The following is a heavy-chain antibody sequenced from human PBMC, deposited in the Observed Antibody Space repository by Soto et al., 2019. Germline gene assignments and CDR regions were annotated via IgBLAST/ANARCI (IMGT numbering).Heavy chain of an antibody. D-gene: IGHD4-17*01. CDR3: ASALLDHGDYYFHY. CDR2: VYISGST. Sequence: SETLSLTCTVSGASISSHYWIWIRQSVGKGLEWIGRVYISGSTNYNPSLESRVTISVDTSKNQFSLKLSSVTAADTAVYYCASALLDHGDYYFHYWGQGTLVTVSS. V-gene: IGHV4-4*07. J-gene: IGHJ4*02. CDR1: GASISSHY.